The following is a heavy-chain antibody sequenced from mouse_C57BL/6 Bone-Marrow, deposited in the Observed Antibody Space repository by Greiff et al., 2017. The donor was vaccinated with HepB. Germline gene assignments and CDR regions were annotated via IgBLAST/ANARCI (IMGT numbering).Heavy chain of an antibody. V-gene: IGHV1-81*01. D-gene: IGHD2-1*01. CDR3: AVGIYYGPYYAMDY. CDR2: IYPRSGNT. Sequence: QVQLQQSGAELARPGASVKLSCKASGYTFTSYGISWVKQRTGQGLEWIGAIYPRSGNTYYNEKFKGKATLTADKSSSTAYMELRSLTSEDSAVYFCAVGIYYGPYYAMDYWGQGTSVTVSS. J-gene: IGHJ4*01. CDR1: GYTFTSYG.